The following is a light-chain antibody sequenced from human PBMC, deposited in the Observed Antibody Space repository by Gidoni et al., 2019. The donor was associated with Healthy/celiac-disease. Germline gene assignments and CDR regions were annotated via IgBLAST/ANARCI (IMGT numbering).Light chain of an antibody. CDR1: SLRSYY. Sequence: SELTQDPAVSVALGQTVRITCQGDSLRSYYASWYQQKPGQAPVLVIYGKNNRPSGIPDRFSGSRTGNTASLTITGAQAEDEADYYCNSRDSSGNHLVFGGGTKLTVL. V-gene: IGLV3-19*01. CDR2: GKN. J-gene: IGLJ3*02. CDR3: NSRDSSGNHLV.